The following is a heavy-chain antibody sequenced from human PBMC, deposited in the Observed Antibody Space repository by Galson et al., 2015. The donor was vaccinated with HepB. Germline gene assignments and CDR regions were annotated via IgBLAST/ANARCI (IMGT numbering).Heavy chain of an antibody. V-gene: IGHV1-24*01. Sequence: SVKVSCKVSGYTLTELSMHWVRQAPGKGLEWMGGFDPEDGETIYAQEFQGRVTMTEDTSTDTAYMELSSLRSEDTAVYYCATDLRLTDMITFGGVIVIGLGYWGQGTLVTVSS. CDR2: FDPEDGET. CDR3: ATDLRLTDMITFGGVIVIGLGY. CDR1: GYTLTELS. D-gene: IGHD3-16*02. J-gene: IGHJ4*02.